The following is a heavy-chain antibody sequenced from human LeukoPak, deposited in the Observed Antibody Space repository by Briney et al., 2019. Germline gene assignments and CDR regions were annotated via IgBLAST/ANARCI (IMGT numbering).Heavy chain of an antibody. CDR1: GGSISSGSYY. CDR2: IYTSGST. Sequence: SETLSLTCTVSGGSISSGSYYWSWIRQPAGKGLEWIGRIYTSGSTNYNPSLKSRVTISVDTSKNQFSLKLSPVTAADTAVYYCARHGAYYDILTGTYRSYFDYWGQGTLVTVSS. V-gene: IGHV4-61*02. J-gene: IGHJ4*02. D-gene: IGHD3-9*01. CDR3: ARHGAYYDILTGTYRSYFDY.